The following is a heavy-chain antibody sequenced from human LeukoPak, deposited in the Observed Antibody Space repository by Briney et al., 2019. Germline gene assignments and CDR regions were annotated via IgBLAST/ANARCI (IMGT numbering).Heavy chain of an antibody. CDR1: GGTFSTYA. V-gene: IGHV1-69*01. J-gene: IGHJ4*02. Sequence: SVKVSCKASGGTFSTYAYSWVRRAPGQGLDWVGGIIPIFEIANYAQNFQGRVTITADESTSTVFMELSSLRSEDTAVYYCARAIPAGYCSGANCYALDSWGQGTLVTVSS. D-gene: IGHD2-2*03. CDR2: IIPIFEIA. CDR3: ARAIPAGYCSGANCYALDS.